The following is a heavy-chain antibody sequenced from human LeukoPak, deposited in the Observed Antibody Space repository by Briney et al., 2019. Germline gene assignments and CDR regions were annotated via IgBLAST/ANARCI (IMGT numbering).Heavy chain of an antibody. CDR3: ARTRRNYYYMDV. J-gene: IGHJ6*03. CDR1: GGSISSSSYY. Sequence: KPSETLSLTCTVSGGSISSSSYYWGWIRQPPGKGLEWIGSIYYSGNTDYNPSLKSRVSISIDTSKNQLSLKLSSVTAADTAVYYCARTRRNYYYMDVWGKGTTVTVSS. CDR2: IYYSGNT. V-gene: IGHV4-39*01. D-gene: IGHD2-2*01.